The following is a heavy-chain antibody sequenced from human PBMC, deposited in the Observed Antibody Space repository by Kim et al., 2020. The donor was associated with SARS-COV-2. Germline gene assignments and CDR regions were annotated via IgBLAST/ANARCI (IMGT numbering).Heavy chain of an antibody. V-gene: IGHV3-23*01. Sequence: GGSLRLSCVVPGFTFDRIPLSWVRQVPGKGLEWVSGISGTSSSRYYADSVEGRFTISRDNSQNTLYLQMNSLRADDTAIYYCVKDTAPWEPGWTFDLWGQGTMVTVSS. CDR3: VKDTAPWEPGWTFDL. CDR2: ISGTSSSR. J-gene: IGHJ3*01. CDR1: GFTFDRIP. D-gene: IGHD5-18*01.